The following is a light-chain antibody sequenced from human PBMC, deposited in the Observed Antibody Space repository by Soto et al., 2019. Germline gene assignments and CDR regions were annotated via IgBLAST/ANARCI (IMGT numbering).Light chain of an antibody. CDR1: SSDVGGYNF. V-gene: IGLV2-11*01. CDR3: CSYSGSYVV. CDR2: DVI. Sequence: QSALTQPRSVSGSPGQSVTISCTGTSSDVGGYNFVSWYQQLPGKAPKLMIYDVIKRPSGVPDRFSGSRSGNTASLTISGLQAEDEADYYCCSYSGSYVVFGGVTNLTVL. J-gene: IGLJ2*01.